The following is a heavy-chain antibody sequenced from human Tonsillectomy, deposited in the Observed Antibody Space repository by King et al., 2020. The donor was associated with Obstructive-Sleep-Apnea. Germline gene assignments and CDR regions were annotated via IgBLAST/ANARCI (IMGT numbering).Heavy chain of an antibody. CDR2: INSDGSST. CDR1: GFTFSSYW. CDR3: ASEIWFGDYYFDY. V-gene: IGHV3-74*01. D-gene: IGHD3-10*01. J-gene: IGHJ4*02. Sequence: VQLVESGGGVVQPGGSLRLSCAASGFTFSSYWMHWVRQAPGKGLVWVSRINSDGSSTSYADSVKGRFTISRDNAKNTLHLQMNSLRAEDTALYYCASEIWFGDYYFDYWGQGTLVTVSS.